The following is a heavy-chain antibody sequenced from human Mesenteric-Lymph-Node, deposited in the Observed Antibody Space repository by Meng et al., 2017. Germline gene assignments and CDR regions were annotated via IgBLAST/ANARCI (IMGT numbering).Heavy chain of an antibody. D-gene: IGHD2-15*01. Sequence: ASVKVSCKASGYTFTSYDINWLRQATGQGLEWKGWMNPNSGNTNYAQKLQGRVTMTTDTSTSTAYMELRSLRSDDTAVYYCARAGVVVAATSTEYFQHWGQGTLVTVSS. CDR3: ARAGVVVAATSTEYFQH. CDR1: GYTFTSYD. CDR2: MNPNSGNT. V-gene: IGHV1-18*01. J-gene: IGHJ1*01.